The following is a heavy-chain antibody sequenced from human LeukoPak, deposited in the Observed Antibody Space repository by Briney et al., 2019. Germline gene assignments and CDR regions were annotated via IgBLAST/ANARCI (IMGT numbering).Heavy chain of an antibody. CDR3: AGDPYSGGYWNYYYYMDV. CDR1: GFTFSSYN. CDR2: ITSSSSYI. J-gene: IGHJ6*03. D-gene: IGHD1-26*01. Sequence: GGSLRLSCAASGFTFSSYNMNWVRQAPGKGLEWVSSITSSSSYIYYADSVKGRFTISRDNAKNSLFLQMNSLTAEDTAVYYCAGDPYSGGYWNYYYYMDVWGKGTTVTISS. V-gene: IGHV3-21*01.